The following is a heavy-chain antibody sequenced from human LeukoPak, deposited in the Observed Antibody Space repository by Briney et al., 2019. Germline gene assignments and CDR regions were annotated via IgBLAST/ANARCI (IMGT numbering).Heavy chain of an antibody. CDR2: IYYSGST. V-gene: IGHV4-59*01. CDR1: GGTISSYY. D-gene: IGHD4-17*01. CDR3: ARDRDYGDYVWFDP. Sequence: PSETLSLTCTVSGGTISSYYWSWIRKPPGKGLEWIGYIYYSGSTNYNPSLKSRVTISVDTSENQFSLKLSSVTAADTAVYYCARDRDYGDYVWFDPWGQGTLVTVSS. J-gene: IGHJ5*02.